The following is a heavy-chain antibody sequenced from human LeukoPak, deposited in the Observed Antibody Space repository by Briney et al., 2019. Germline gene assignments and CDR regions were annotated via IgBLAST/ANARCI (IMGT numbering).Heavy chain of an antibody. CDR3: ARDPGGYDILTGEISPLNYFDY. V-gene: IGHV3-33*01. D-gene: IGHD3-9*01. Sequence: PGGSLRLSCAASGFTFSSYGMHWVRQAPGKGLEWVAVIWYDGSNKYYADSVKGRFTISRDNSKNTLYLQMNSLRAEDTAVYYCARDPGGYDILTGEISPLNYFDYWGQGTLVTVSS. CDR2: IWYDGSNK. CDR1: GFTFSSYG. J-gene: IGHJ4*02.